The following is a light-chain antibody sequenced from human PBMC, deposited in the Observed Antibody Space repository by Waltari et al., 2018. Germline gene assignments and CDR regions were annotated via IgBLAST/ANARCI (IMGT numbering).Light chain of an antibody. CDR1: QGISGY. V-gene: IGKV1-39*01. Sequence: DIQMTQSPSSLSASVGDRVTITCRASQGISGYLNWYQQKPGKPPILLIYAASSLESGVPSRFSGSGSGTDFTLTISSLQPEDFAIYYCQQSYSTPTFGGGTKVEIK. J-gene: IGKJ4*01. CDR3: QQSYSTPT. CDR2: AAS.